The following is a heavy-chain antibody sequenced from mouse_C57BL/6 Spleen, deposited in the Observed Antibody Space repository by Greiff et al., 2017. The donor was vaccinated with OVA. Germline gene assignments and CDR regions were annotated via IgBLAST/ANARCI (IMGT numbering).Heavy chain of an antibody. CDR1: GYTFTSYW. Sequence: QVQLQQPGAELVRPGSSVKLSCKASGYTFTSYWMHWVKQRPIHGLEWIGNIDPSDSETHYNQKFKDKATLTVDKSSSTADMQRVSLTAEDSAVYYCARSTGTRAMDYWGQGTSVTVSS. CDR2: IDPSDSET. J-gene: IGHJ4*01. D-gene: IGHD2-1*01. CDR3: ARSTGTRAMDY. V-gene: IGHV1-52*01.